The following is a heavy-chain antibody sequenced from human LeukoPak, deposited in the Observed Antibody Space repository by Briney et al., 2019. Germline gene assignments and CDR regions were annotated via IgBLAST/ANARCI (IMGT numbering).Heavy chain of an antibody. V-gene: IGHV5-51*01. CDR2: IYPGDSDT. Sequence: GESLKISCKGSGYSFTSYWIGWVRQMPGKGLEWMGIIYPGDSDTRYSPSFQGQVPISADKSIRTAYLQWSSLKASDTAMYYCARQRYCSSTSCYKSNWFDPWGQGTLVTVSS. CDR3: ARQRYCSSTSCYKSNWFDP. CDR1: GYSFTSYW. J-gene: IGHJ5*02. D-gene: IGHD2-2*02.